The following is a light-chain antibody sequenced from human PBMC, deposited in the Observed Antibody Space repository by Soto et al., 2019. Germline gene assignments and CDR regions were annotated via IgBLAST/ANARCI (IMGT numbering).Light chain of an antibody. Sequence: IQMTQSPSTLSGSVGDRVTITCRASQTISSWLAWYQQKPGKAPKLLIFAASSLQSGVPSRFSGSGSGTDFTLTISSLQPEDFATYYCQQSYSTSWTFGQGTKVDIK. J-gene: IGKJ1*01. CDR3: QQSYSTSWT. CDR2: AAS. CDR1: QTISSW. V-gene: IGKV1-39*01.